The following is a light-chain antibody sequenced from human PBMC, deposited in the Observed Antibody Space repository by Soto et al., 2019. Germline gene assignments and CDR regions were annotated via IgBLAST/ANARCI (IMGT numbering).Light chain of an antibody. CDR1: QSVRSY. V-gene: IGKV3-11*01. CDR2: DAS. CDR3: QQRSNWPPVYT. Sequence: EIVLTQSPATLSLSPGERATLSCRASQSVRSYLAWYQQKPGQAPRLLIYDASNRATGIPARFSGSGSGTDFTITISSLEPEDFAVYYCQQRSNWPPVYTFGQGTKLEIK. J-gene: IGKJ2*01.